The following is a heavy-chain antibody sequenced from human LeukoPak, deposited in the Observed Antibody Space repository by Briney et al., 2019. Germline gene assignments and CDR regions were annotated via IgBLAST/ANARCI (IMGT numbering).Heavy chain of an antibody. D-gene: IGHD3-3*01. V-gene: IGHV4-39*01. J-gene: IGHJ4*02. CDR1: GGSISGDSYY. Sequence: PSETLSLTCTASGGSISGDSYYWGWIRQPPGKGLEWIGSIYYSGSTYYNPSLKSRVTISVDTSKSQISLKLRSVTAADTAMYYCARLWSGYRPPDYWGQGTLVTVSS. CDR3: ARLWSGYRPPDY. CDR2: IYYSGST.